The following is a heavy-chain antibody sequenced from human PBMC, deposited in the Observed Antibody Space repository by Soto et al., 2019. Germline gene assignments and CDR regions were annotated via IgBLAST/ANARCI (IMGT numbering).Heavy chain of an antibody. Sequence: ASVKVSCKASGYTFTSSYMHWVRQAPGQGLEWMRIINPSGGSTSYAQKFQGRGTMTRDTSTSTVYMELSSLRSEDTAVYYCARPPTSIAAAGPKGNWFDPWGQGTLVTVSS. CDR3: ARPPTSIAAAGPKGNWFDP. V-gene: IGHV1-46*01. D-gene: IGHD6-13*01. CDR2: INPSGGST. CDR1: GYTFTSSY. J-gene: IGHJ5*02.